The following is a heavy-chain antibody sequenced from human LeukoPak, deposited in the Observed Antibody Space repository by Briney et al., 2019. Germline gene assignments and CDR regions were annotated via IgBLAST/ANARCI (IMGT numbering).Heavy chain of an antibody. D-gene: IGHD4-11*01. CDR1: GFTFSHYG. V-gene: IGHV3-33*06. Sequence: PGGSLRLSCATSGFTFSHYGMHWVRQAPGKGLEWVAVIWNDGSNKYYGDSVKGRFTISRYNSKNTLYLQMNSLTVEDTAVYYCAKDAQRGFDYSNSLEHWGQGTLVTVSS. CDR2: IWNDGSNK. J-gene: IGHJ5*02. CDR3: AKDAQRGFDYSNSLEH.